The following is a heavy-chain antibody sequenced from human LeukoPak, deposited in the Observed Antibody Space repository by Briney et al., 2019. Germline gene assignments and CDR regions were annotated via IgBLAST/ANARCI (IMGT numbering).Heavy chain of an antibody. D-gene: IGHD3-16*01. Sequence: PGGSLRLSCAASGFIFSNYAMYWVRQAPGKGLEYVSAINNNGGNTYYANSVKGRFTISRDNSKNTLYLQMDSLRAEDMAVYYCARDGVPGHYYFYYYYMDVWGKGTTVTVSS. CDR1: GFIFSNYA. CDR2: INNNGGNT. V-gene: IGHV3-64*01. J-gene: IGHJ6*03. CDR3: ARDGVPGHYYFYYYYMDV.